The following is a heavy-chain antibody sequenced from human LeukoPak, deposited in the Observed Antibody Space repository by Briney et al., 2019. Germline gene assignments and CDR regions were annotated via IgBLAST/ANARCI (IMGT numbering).Heavy chain of an antibody. V-gene: IGHV4-4*02. CDR1: GGSFSSSNW. CDR2: IYHSGST. CDR3: AGLVDTGNWYFDL. D-gene: IGHD5-18*01. Sequence: SETLSLTCAVYGGSFSSSNWWSWVRQPPGKGLEWIGEIYHSGSTNYNPSLKSRVTISVDTSKNQFSLKLSSVTAADTAVYYCAGLVDTGNWYFDLWGRGTLVTVSS. J-gene: IGHJ2*01.